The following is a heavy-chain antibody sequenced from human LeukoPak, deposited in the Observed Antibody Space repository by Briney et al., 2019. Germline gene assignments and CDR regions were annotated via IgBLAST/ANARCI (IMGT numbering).Heavy chain of an antibody. V-gene: IGHV1-69*06. CDR3: ARETESRPSLDAFDI. CDR2: IIPIFGTA. Sequence: SVKVFCKASGGTFSSYAISWVRQAPGQGLEWMGGIIPIFGTANYAQKFQGRVTITADKSTSTAYMELSSLRSEDTAVYYCARETESRPSLDAFDIWGQGTMVTVSS. J-gene: IGHJ3*02. D-gene: IGHD1-14*01. CDR1: GGTFSSYA.